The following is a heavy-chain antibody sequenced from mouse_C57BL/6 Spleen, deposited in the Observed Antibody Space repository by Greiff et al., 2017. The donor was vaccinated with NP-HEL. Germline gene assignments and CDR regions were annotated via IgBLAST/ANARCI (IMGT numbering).Heavy chain of an antibody. CDR3: ARWSDDGYYGYYFDY. J-gene: IGHJ2*01. CDR1: GYTFTDYN. V-gene: IGHV1-18*01. D-gene: IGHD2-3*01. CDR2: INPNNGGT. Sequence: EVQLQQSGPELVKPGASVKIPCKASGYTFTDYNMDWVKQSHGKSLEWIGDINPNNGGTIYNQKFKGKATLTVDKSSSTAYMELRSLTSEDTAVYYCARWSDDGYYGYYFDYWGQGTTLTVSS.